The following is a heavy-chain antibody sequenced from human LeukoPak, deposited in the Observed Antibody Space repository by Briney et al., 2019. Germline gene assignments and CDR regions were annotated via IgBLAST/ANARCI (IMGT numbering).Heavy chain of an antibody. CDR1: GFSFSTYW. CDR3: ARESGDNYGHAQF. D-gene: IGHD5-18*01. CDR2: IKQDGSEK. Sequence: GGSLRLSCAVSGFSFSTYWTNWVRQAPGKGLEWVANIKQDGSEKYYVDSVKGRFTVSRDNAKNSLYLQMNSLRAEDTAVYYCARESGDNYGHAQFWGQGTLVTVSS. J-gene: IGHJ4*02. V-gene: IGHV3-7*05.